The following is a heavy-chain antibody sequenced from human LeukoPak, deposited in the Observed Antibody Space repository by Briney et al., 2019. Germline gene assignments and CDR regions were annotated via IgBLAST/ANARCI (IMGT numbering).Heavy chain of an antibody. CDR3: ARRYYYNLGSFPFDF. Sequence: GSLRLSCAASGFTFSSYWMHWVRQVPGKGLEWIGEIHNSGTTNYNPSLNSRVTISEDTSKNQFYLNLSSVTAADTAVYYCARRYYYNLGSFPFDFWGQGTLVTVSS. J-gene: IGHJ4*02. CDR2: IHNSGTT. D-gene: IGHD3-10*01. CDR1: GFTFSSYW. V-gene: IGHV4-34*01.